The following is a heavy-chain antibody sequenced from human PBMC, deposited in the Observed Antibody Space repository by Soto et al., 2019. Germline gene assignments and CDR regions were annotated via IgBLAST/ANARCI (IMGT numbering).Heavy chain of an antibody. J-gene: IGHJ5*02. Sequence: ASVKVSCKASGYTFTSYAMHWVRQAPGQRLEWMGWINAGNGNTKYSQKFQGRVTITRDTSASTAYMELSSLRSEDTAVYYCARDRTRSSAFGGFDPWGQGTLGTVS. CDR2: INAGNGNT. V-gene: IGHV1-3*01. D-gene: IGHD3-10*01. CDR1: GYTFTSYA. CDR3: ARDRTRSSAFGGFDP.